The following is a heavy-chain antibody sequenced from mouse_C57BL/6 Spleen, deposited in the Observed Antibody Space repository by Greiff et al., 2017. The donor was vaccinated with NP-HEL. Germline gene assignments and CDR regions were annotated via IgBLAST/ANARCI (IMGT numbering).Heavy chain of an antibody. Sequence: VQLVESGAELVRPGASVTLSCKASGYTFTDYEMHWVKQTPVHGLEWIGAIDPETGGTAYNQKFKGKAILTADKSSSTAYMELRSLTSEDSAVYYCTRCGGSSPWAMDYWGQGTSVTVSS. CDR1: GYTFTDYE. CDR2: IDPETGGT. D-gene: IGHD1-1*01. V-gene: IGHV1-15*01. CDR3: TRCGGSSPWAMDY. J-gene: IGHJ4*01.